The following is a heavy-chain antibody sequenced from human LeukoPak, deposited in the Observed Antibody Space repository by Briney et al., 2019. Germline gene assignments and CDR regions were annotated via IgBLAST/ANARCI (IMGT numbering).Heavy chain of an antibody. V-gene: IGHV3-9*01. Sequence: GGSLRLSCAASGFTFDDYAMHWVRQAPGKGLEWVSGISWNSGSIGYADSVKGRFTISRDNSKNTLYLQMNSLRAEDTALYYCVKHSAPVLAAARFDYWGQGNLVTVSS. CDR3: VKHSAPVLAAARFDY. D-gene: IGHD2-2*01. CDR2: ISWNSGSI. CDR1: GFTFDDYA. J-gene: IGHJ4*02.